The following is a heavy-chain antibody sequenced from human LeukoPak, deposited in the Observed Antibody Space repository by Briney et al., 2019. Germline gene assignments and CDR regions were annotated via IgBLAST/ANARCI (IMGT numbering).Heavy chain of an antibody. CDR2: IYYSGST. CDR3: ARVRYYGSGYGMDV. J-gene: IGHJ6*02. V-gene: IGHV4-59*01. Sequence: SETLSLTCTVSGGSISSYYWSWIRQPPGKGLEWIGYIYYSGSTNYNPSLKSRVTISVDTSKNQFSLKLSSVTAADTAVYYCARVRYYGSGYGMDVWGQGTTVTVSS. D-gene: IGHD3-10*01. CDR1: GGSISSYY.